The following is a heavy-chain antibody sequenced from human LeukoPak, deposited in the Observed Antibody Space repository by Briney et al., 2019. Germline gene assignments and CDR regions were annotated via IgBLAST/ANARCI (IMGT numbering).Heavy chain of an antibody. V-gene: IGHV3-23*01. Sequence: GGSLRPSCPASGFTFASYSMSWVRQPPRKGLELVSAISGSGGSTYYADSVKGRFTISRDNSKNTLYLQMNSLRAEDTAVYYCAKEARVVVVGTIDYWGQGTLVTVSS. CDR2: ISGSGGST. J-gene: IGHJ4*02. CDR1: GFTFASYS. D-gene: IGHD2-15*01. CDR3: AKEARVVVVGTIDY.